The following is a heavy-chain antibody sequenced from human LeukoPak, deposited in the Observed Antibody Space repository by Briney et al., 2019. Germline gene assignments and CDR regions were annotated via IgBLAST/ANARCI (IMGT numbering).Heavy chain of an antibody. Sequence: GGSLRLSCAASGFTFSSYWMSWVRQAPGKGLEWVANIKQDGSEKYYVDSVKGRFTISRDNAKNSLYLQMNSLRAEDTAVYYCARYRYNWNLIPYYFDYWGQGALVTVSS. V-gene: IGHV3-7*01. D-gene: IGHD1-7*01. CDR1: GFTFSSYW. J-gene: IGHJ4*02. CDR3: ARYRYNWNLIPYYFDY. CDR2: IKQDGSEK.